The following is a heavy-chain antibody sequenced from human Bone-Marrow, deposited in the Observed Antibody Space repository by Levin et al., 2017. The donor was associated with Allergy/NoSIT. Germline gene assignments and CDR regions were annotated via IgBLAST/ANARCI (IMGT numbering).Heavy chain of an antibody. V-gene: IGHV1-2*06. Sequence: ASVKVSCKASGYTFTGYYMHWVRQAPGQGLEWMGRINPNSGGTNYAQKFQGRVTMTRDTSISTAYMELSRLRSDDTAVYYCARASSSPGGFQHWGQGTLVTVSS. CDR1: GYTFTGYY. CDR3: ARASSSPGGFQH. D-gene: IGHD6-13*01. CDR2: INPNSGGT. J-gene: IGHJ1*01.